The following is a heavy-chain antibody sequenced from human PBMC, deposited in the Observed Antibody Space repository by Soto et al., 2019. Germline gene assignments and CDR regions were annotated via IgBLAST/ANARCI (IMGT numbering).Heavy chain of an antibody. J-gene: IGHJ4*02. CDR2: ISGSGGTA. Sequence: EVQLLESGGGSVQPGGSLRLSCAASGFTFSSYAMHWVRRPPGTGLEWFSSISGSGGTAYYADSVKGRFSISRDSLVNTLYLQMNSLRAEDTAVYYCAKGRGKNWNFDYWGQGTLVTVSP. CDR1: GFTFSSYA. V-gene: IGHV3-23*01. D-gene: IGHD1-1*01. CDR3: AKGRGKNWNFDY.